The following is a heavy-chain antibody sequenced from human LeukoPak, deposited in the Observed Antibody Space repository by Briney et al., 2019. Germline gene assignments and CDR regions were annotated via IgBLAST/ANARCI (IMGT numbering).Heavy chain of an antibody. CDR1: GFTFSSYW. J-gene: IGHJ4*02. V-gene: IGHV3-7*03. D-gene: IGHD3-10*01. Sequence: GGSLRLSCAASGFTFSSYWMSWVRQAPGKGLEWVANIKQDGSEKYYVDSVKGRFTISRDNAKNSLYLQMHSLRAEDTAVYYCARDYGSGNFDYWGQGTLVTVSS. CDR3: ARDYGSGNFDY. CDR2: IKQDGSEK.